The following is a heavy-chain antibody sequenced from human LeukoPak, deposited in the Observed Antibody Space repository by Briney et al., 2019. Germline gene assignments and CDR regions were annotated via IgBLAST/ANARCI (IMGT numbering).Heavy chain of an antibody. J-gene: IGHJ4*02. CDR3: AKVGDSSGYYQNYFDY. Sequence: GGSLRLSCAASGFTFSSYGMHWVRQAPGKGLEWVAFIRYDGSNKYYADSVKGRFTISRDNSKNTLYLQMNSLRAEDTAVYYCAKVGDSSGYYQNYFDYWDQGTLVTVSS. D-gene: IGHD3-22*01. V-gene: IGHV3-30*02. CDR1: GFTFSSYG. CDR2: IRYDGSNK.